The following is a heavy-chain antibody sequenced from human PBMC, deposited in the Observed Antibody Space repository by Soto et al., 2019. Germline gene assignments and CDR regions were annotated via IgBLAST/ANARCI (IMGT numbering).Heavy chain of an antibody. J-gene: IGHJ6*02. D-gene: IGHD2-21*01. CDR1: GFTFSIYA. CDR2: ISFDGKKI. CDR3: ARRDFYCRGRYCCSGDYAMDV. Sequence: PGGSLRLSCTASGFTFSIYAMHWVRQAPGKGLEWVSIISFDGKKIDYAGSVRGRFTISRDNSQNTLYLQMDSLRTEDTAVYYCARRDFYCRGRYCCSGDYAMDVWGQGTTVTVSS. V-gene: IGHV3-30*04.